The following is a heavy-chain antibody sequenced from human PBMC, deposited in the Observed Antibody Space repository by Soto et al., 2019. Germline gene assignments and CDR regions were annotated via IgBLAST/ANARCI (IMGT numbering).Heavy chain of an antibody. J-gene: IGHJ6*02. D-gene: IGHD6-13*01. CDR3: ARTDYRGSWYRWEENYYYSGMYV. CDR1: GGTFSSYA. Sequence: SVKVSCKASGGTFSSYAISWVRQAPGQGLEWMGGIIPIFGTANYAQKFQGRGTLTADEPTRTANRELRGLKSEDTPVYYCARTDYRGSWYRWEENYYYSGMYVWGQGTRLTVSS. CDR2: IIPIFGTA. V-gene: IGHV1-69*13.